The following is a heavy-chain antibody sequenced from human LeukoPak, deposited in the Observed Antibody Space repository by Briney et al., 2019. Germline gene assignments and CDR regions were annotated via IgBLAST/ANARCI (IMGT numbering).Heavy chain of an antibody. CDR3: ARGMATVTGPFDS. CDR2: INIGVSDT. Sequence: GQSMRLACAASSLTFSSYWMHCVSQAPGNVLIWVSRINIGVSDTLYADSVKSRFTISRDNAKNTLYLQMNSLRAEDTAVYYCARGMATVTGPFDSWGQGTLVTVSS. V-gene: IGHV3-74*01. J-gene: IGHJ4*02. D-gene: IGHD4-17*01. CDR1: SLTFSSYW.